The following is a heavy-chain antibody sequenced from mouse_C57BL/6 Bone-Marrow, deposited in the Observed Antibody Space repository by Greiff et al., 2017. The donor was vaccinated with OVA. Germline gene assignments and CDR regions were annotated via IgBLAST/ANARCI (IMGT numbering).Heavy chain of an antibody. J-gene: IGHJ2*01. CDR3: TEATRDEGGY. Sequence: QVQLQQSGAELVRPGASVTLSCKASGYTFTDYEMHWVKQTPVHGLEWIGAIDPETGGTAYNQKIKGKAILTADKSSSTAYMELRSLTSEDSAVYYSTEATRDEGGYWGQGTTLTVSS. CDR2: IDPETGGT. D-gene: IGHD3-3*01. CDR1: GYTFTDYE. V-gene: IGHV1-15*01.